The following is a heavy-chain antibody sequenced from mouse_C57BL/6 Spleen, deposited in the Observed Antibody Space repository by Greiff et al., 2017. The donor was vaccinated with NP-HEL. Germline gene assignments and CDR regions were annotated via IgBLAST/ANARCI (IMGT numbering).Heavy chain of an antibody. CDR3: ARSLRDGDY. V-gene: IGHV1-52*01. CDR2: IDPSDSDT. D-gene: IGHD2-13*01. Sequence: QVQLQQPGAELVRPGSSVKLSCKASGYTFTSYWMHWVKQRPIQGLEWIGNIDPSDSDTHYNQKFKDKATLTVDKSSSTAYMQLSSLTSEDSAVYYCARSLRDGDYWGQGTTLTVSS. J-gene: IGHJ2*01. CDR1: GYTFTSYW.